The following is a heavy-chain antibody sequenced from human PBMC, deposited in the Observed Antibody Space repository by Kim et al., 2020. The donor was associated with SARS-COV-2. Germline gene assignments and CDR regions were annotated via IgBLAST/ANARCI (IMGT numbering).Heavy chain of an antibody. V-gene: IGHV3-72*01. D-gene: IGHD2-15*01. CDR2: SRSKDGGHTT. J-gene: IGHJ4*02. CDR1: GFTLSDHH. Sequence: GGSLRLSCAVSGFTLSDHHMDWVRLAPGKGLEWVGRSRSKDGGHTTEYAASVTGRFTISRDGSTNFWYLQMNNLQIEDTAVYLCARAVGNKLDYWGQGTLVTVSS. CDR3: ARAVGNKLDY.